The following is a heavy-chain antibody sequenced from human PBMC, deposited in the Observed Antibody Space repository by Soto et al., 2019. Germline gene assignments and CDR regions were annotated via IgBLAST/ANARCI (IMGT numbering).Heavy chain of an antibody. V-gene: IGHV5-10-1*01. CDR3: ATPASVNGSPDYYDSSGYTY. D-gene: IGHD3-22*01. CDR2: IDPSDSYT. Sequence: GESLKISCKGSGYSFTSYWITWVRQMPGKGLEWMGRIDPSDSYTKYSPSFQGHVTISADKSSSTAYLQWSSLKASDTAMYYCATPASVNGSPDYYDSSGYTYWGQGTLVTV. CDR1: GYSFTSYW. J-gene: IGHJ4*02.